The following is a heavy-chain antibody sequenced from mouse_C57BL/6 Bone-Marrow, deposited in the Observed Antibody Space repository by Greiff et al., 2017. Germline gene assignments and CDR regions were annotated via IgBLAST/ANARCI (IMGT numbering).Heavy chain of an antibody. CDR1: GYTFTDYY. CDR3: ARWVRRDYYAMDY. CDR2: IYPGSGNT. J-gene: IGHJ4*01. Sequence: QVQLQQSGAELVRPGASVKLSCKASGYTFTDYYINWVKQRPGQGLEWIARIYPGSGNTYYNEKFKGKATLTAEKSSSTAYMQLSSLTSEDSAVYFCARWVRRDYYAMDYWGQGTSVTVSS. V-gene: IGHV1-76*01. D-gene: IGHD2-14*01.